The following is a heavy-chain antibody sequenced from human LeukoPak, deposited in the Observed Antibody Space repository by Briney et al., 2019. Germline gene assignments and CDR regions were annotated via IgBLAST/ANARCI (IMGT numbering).Heavy chain of an antibody. CDR1: GYTFTSYG. D-gene: IGHD3-9*01. J-gene: IGHJ4*02. Sequence: GASVKVSCKASGYTFTSYGISWVRQAPGKGLEWMGWISAYNGNTNYAQKLQGRVTMTTDTSTSTAYMELRSLRSDDTAVYYCARDLGSTYYDITGWYWGQGTLVTVSS. CDR3: ARDLGSTYYDITGWY. CDR2: ISAYNGNT. V-gene: IGHV1-18*04.